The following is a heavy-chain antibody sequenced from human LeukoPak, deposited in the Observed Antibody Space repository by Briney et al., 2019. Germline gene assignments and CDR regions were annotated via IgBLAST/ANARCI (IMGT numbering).Heavy chain of an antibody. J-gene: IGHJ4*02. V-gene: IGHV1-2*02. CDR1: GYTFSDYY. Sequence: GASVKVSCKASGYTFSDYYMHWVRQAPRQGLEWMGWINPKSGDTNYSQKFQARVTMTRDTSITTTYIELSRLSSDDTAVYYCARQDTGQLDYWGQGTLVTVSS. CDR3: ARQDTGQLDY. D-gene: IGHD2-8*02. CDR2: INPKSGDT.